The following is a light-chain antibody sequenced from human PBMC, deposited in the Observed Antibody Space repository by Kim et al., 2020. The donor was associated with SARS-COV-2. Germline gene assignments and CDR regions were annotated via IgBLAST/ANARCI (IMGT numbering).Light chain of an antibody. CDR1: QSVSSNY. CDR3: QQYDTSPPAYT. Sequence: EIVLTQSPGTLSLSPGERATLSCRASQSVSSNYLAWYQQRPGQPPRLLIYGASSRATGIPDRFSGSGSGTDFTLTISRLEPEDFAVYYCQQYDTSPPAYTFGQGTKLEI. CDR2: GAS. V-gene: IGKV3-20*01. J-gene: IGKJ2*01.